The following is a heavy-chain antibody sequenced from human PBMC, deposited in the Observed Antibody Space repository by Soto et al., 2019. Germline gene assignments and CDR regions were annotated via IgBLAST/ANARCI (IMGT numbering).Heavy chain of an antibody. J-gene: IGHJ4*02. D-gene: IGHD5-12*01. Sequence: QVQLQQWGAGLLKPSETLSLNCAVNGGSLSGYYWSWIRQPPGKGLEWIGEIKDGGRTNYSPSLKGRATISSDTSHNQFSLRLYSVTAADTGVYYCARGQEGVVATHWDQGTLVTVSS. CDR2: IKDGGRT. CDR3: ARGQEGVVATH. CDR1: GGSLSGYY. V-gene: IGHV4-34*01.